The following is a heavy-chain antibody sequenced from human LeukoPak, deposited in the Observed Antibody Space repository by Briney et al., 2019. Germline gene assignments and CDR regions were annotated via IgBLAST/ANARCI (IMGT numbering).Heavy chain of an antibody. V-gene: IGHV4-59*08. Sequence: SETLSLTCTVSGGSSNGYYWSWIRQSPGKGLESIGFISDSGVSNTSPSLKSRVTISLDTSKKQFSLKLRSVTAADTALYYCARQIRLDYYDSSGYYFDSWGQGTLVTVSS. CDR1: GGSSNGYY. CDR3: ARQIRLDYYDSSGYYFDS. D-gene: IGHD3-22*01. J-gene: IGHJ4*02. CDR2: ISDSGVS.